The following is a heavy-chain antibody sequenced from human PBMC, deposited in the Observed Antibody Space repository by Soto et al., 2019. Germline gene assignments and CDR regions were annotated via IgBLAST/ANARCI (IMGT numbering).Heavy chain of an antibody. CDR1: GGTSSSYT. D-gene: IGHD3-10*01. Sequence: SVKVSCKASGGTSSSYTISWVRQAPGQGLEWMGRIIPILGIANYAQKFQGRVTITADKSTSTAYMELSSLRSEDTAVYYFASRYYGSGSYSPPNWFDPWGQGTLVTVSS. J-gene: IGHJ5*02. V-gene: IGHV1-69*02. CDR3: ASRYYGSGSYSPPNWFDP. CDR2: IIPILGIA.